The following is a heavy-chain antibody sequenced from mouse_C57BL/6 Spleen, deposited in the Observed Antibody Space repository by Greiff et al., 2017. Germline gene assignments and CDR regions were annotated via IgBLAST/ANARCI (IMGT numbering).Heavy chain of an antibody. Sequence: QVQLQQSGAELARPGASVKMSCKASGYTFTSYTMHWVKQRPGQGLEWIGYINPSSGYTKYNQKFKDKATLTADKSSSTAYMQLSSLTSEDSAVDYCASPSYYDYDAFAYWGQGTLVTVSA. D-gene: IGHD2-4*01. CDR3: ASPSYYDYDAFAY. CDR2: INPSSGYT. CDR1: GYTFTSYT. J-gene: IGHJ3*01. V-gene: IGHV1-4*01.